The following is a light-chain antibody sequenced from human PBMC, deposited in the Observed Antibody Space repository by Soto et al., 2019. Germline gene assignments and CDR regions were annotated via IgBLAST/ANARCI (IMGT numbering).Light chain of an antibody. CDR3: QSYDISLSAWV. Sequence: QSVLTQPPSVSGAPGQRVTMSCTGSSSNIGAGYDVQWFQQLPGTAPRLLIYGNINRLSGVPARFSGSKSGTSASLAITGLQAEDGADYYCQSYDISLSAWVFGGGTKLTVL. CDR2: GNI. V-gene: IGLV1-40*01. CDR1: SSNIGAGYD. J-gene: IGLJ3*02.